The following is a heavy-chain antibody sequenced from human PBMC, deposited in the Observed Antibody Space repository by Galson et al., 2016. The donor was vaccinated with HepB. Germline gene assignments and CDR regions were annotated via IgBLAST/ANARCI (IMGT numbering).Heavy chain of an antibody. Sequence: QSGAEVTKPGESLKIXXXGSXXXFTXXWIXXXRQXXXKGXXWMXXXYPXXSDTRYSPSFQGQVTISADXSSRYAYLQWSSLKASDTAMYYCVGRGDGYDFDLWXQXTLXXVSS. CDR3: VGRGDGYDFDL. V-gene: IGHV5-51*01. CDR2: XYPXXSDT. D-gene: IGHD5-24*01. CDR1: XXXFTXXW. J-gene: IGHJ4*02.